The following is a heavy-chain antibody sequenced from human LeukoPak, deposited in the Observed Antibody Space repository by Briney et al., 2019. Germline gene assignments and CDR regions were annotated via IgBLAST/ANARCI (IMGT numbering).Heavy chain of an antibody. CDR3: ARDAPVDY. Sequence: SETLSLTCTVSGCSISSSSYYWGWIRQPPGKGLEWIGSIYYSGSTYYNPSLKSRVTISVDTSKNQFSLKLSSVTAADTAVYYCARDAPVDYWGQGTLVTVSS. CDR1: GCSISSSSYY. CDR2: IYYSGST. J-gene: IGHJ4*02. V-gene: IGHV4-39*07.